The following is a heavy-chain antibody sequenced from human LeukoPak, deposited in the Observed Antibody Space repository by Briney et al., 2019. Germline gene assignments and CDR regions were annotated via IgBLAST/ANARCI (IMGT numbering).Heavy chain of an antibody. Sequence: GGSLRLSCPASGFSFSKYAMDWVRQAPGKGLEWVAIISKDGSMRYYADSVKGRFTVSRDNSNNTLSLQMNSLKSEDTAVYYCAGEKFDIWGQGTMVTVSA. CDR3: AGEKFDI. J-gene: IGHJ3*02. V-gene: IGHV3-30*04. CDR1: GFSFSKYA. CDR2: ISKDGSMR.